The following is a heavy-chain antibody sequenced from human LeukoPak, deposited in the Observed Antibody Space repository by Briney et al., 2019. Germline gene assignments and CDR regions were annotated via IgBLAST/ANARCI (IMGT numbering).Heavy chain of an antibody. J-gene: IGHJ4*02. V-gene: IGHV3-7*01. CDR2: IKQDGSEK. CDR1: GFTFSSYW. CDR3: ARYSSSWYGYYFDY. D-gene: IGHD6-13*01. Sequence: PGGSLRLSCAASGFTFSSYWMSWVRQAPGKGLEWVANIKQDGSEKYYVDSVKGRFTISRDNAKNSLYLQMNSLRAEDTAVYYCARYSSSWYGYYFDYWGQGTLVTVSS.